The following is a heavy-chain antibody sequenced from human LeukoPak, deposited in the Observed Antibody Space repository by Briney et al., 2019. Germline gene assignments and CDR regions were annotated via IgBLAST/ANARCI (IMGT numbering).Heavy chain of an antibody. CDR2: IWYDGSNK. CDR1: RFTFSVYG. J-gene: IGHJ3*02. Sequence: RGCLRLSCAASRFTFSVYGVHRVRQAPGKGLEWVAVIWYDGSNKYYADSVKGRFTISRDNSKNTLYLQMNSLRAEDKVVYYCAKDTAILTGYFTHYAFDIWGQGTMVTVSS. D-gene: IGHD3-9*01. V-gene: IGHV3-33*06. CDR3: AKDTAILTGYFTHYAFDI.